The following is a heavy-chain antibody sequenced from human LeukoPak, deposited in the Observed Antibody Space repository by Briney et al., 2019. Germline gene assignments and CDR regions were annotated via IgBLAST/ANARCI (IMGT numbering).Heavy chain of an antibody. D-gene: IGHD6-13*01. CDR1: GGSISSYY. J-gene: IGHJ4*02. Sequence: SETLSLTCTVSGGSISSYYWSWIRQPPGKGLEWVGYIYYSGTTNYNPSLKSRVTISVDTSKNQFSLKLSSVTAADTAVYYCARGVYIAAAQYAYWGQGTLVTVSS. CDR2: IYYSGTT. CDR3: ARGVYIAAAQYAY. V-gene: IGHV4-59*01.